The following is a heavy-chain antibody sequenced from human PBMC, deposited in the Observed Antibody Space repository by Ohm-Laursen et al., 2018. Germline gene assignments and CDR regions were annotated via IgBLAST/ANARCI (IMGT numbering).Heavy chain of an antibody. J-gene: IGHJ6*02. V-gene: IGHV3-53*01. CDR2: IYSGGST. Sequence: SLRLSCAASGFTVSSNYISWVRQAPGKGLEWVSVIYSGGSTYYADSVKGGFTISRDNSKNTLYLQMNSLRAEDTAVYYCANGASQSTIFAAGMDVWGQGTTVTVSS. CDR3: ANGASQSTIFAAGMDV. D-gene: IGHD3-3*01. CDR1: GFTVSSNY.